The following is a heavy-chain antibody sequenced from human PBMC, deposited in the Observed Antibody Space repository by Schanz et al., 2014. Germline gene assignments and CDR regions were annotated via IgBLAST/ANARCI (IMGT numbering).Heavy chain of an antibody. Sequence: QVQLVQSGSELKKPGASVKVSCKASGYTFTSYAMNWVRQAPGQGPEWMGKIIPILGMENYAQKFQGRVTITADISTSTAYMDLSSLRSDDTAVYYCARDIQYHYDTSGPVGAFDIWGQGTVVTVSS. D-gene: IGHD3-22*01. V-gene: IGHV1-69*09. J-gene: IGHJ3*02. CDR1: GYTFTSYA. CDR3: ARDIQYHYDTSGPVGAFDI. CDR2: IIPILGME.